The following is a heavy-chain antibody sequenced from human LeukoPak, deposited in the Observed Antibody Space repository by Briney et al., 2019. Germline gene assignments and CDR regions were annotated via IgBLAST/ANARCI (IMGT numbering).Heavy chain of an antibody. CDR2: INHSGST. CDR1: GGSFSGYY. CDR3: ARGHNNGVATNSNWFDP. V-gene: IGHV4-34*01. D-gene: IGHD5-12*01. J-gene: IGHJ5*02. Sequence: PSEPLSLTCAVYGGSFSGYYWSWIRQPPGKALECIGEINHSGSTNYNPSLKSRVTISVDTSKNQFSLKLSSVTAADTAVYYCARGHNNGVATNSNWFDPWGQGTLVTVSS.